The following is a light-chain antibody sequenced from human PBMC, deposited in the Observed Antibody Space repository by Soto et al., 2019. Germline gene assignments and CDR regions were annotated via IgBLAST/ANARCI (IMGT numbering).Light chain of an antibody. CDR2: DAS. CDR1: QSVSSN. J-gene: IGKJ1*01. Sequence: EIVITQSPATLSVSPGERATLSCTASQSVSSNLAWYQQKPGQAPRLLIYDASTRATGIPARFSGSGSGTDFTLTISGLQSEDFAVYYCQQYNNWPRTFGQGTKVDI. V-gene: IGKV3-15*01. CDR3: QQYNNWPRT.